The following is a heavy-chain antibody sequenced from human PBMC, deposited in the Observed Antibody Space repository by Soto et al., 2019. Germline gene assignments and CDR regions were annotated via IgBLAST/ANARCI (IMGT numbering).Heavy chain of an antibody. CDR2: IIPIFGNT. CDR3: ARVMRIVVVPAAKRGHWFDP. Sequence: GASVKVSCKASGGTFSSYAISWVRQAPGQGLEWMGGIIPIFGNTNYAQKLQGRVTMTTDTSTSTAYMELRSLRSDDTAVYYCARVMRIVVVPAAKRGHWFDPWGQGTLVTVSS. J-gene: IGHJ5*02. CDR1: GGTFSSYA. D-gene: IGHD2-2*01. V-gene: IGHV1-18*01.